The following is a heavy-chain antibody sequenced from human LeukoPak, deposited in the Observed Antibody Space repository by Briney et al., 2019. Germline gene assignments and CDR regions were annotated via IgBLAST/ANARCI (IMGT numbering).Heavy chain of an antibody. V-gene: IGHV1-18*01. CDR3: ARDMVRGVMGPLNWFDP. CDR1: GYTFTSYG. Sequence: ASVKVSCKASGYTFTSYGISWVRQAPGQGLEWMGWISAYNGNTNYAQKLQGRVTMTTNTSTSTAYMELRSLRSDDTAVYYCARDMVRGVMGPLNWFDPWGQGTLVTVSS. D-gene: IGHD3-10*01. CDR2: ISAYNGNT. J-gene: IGHJ5*02.